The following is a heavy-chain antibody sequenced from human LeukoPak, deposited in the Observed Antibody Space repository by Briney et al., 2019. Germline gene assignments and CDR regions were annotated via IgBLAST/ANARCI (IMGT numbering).Heavy chain of an antibody. D-gene: IGHD5-18*01. V-gene: IGHV3-53*01. CDR2: IYSGGST. CDR1: GFTVGSNY. Sequence: GGSLRLSCAASGFTVGSNYMNWVRQAPGKGLEWVSVIYSGGSTYYADSVKGRFTISRDNSKNTLYLQMNSLRAEDTAVYYCARYVGYSYGSNFDYWGQGTLVTVSS. J-gene: IGHJ4*02. CDR3: ARYVGYSYGSNFDY.